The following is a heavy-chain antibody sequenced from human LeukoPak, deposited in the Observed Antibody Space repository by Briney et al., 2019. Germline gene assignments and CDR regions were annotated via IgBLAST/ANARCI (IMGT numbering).Heavy chain of an antibody. CDR2: IYYSGST. CDR3: AKTISRMHPPDY. Sequence: PSETLSLTCTVSGGPISSYSWSWIRQPPGKGLEWIGYIYYSGSTNYNPSLKSRVTISIDTSKNQFSLKLSYVTAADTAVYYCAKTISRMHPPDYWGQGTLVTVSS. V-gene: IGHV4-59*01. D-gene: IGHD1-14*01. J-gene: IGHJ4*02. CDR1: GGPISSYS.